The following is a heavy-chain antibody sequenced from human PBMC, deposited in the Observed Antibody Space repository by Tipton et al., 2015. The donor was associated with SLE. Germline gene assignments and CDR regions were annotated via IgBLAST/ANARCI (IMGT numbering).Heavy chain of an antibody. J-gene: IGHJ6*03. D-gene: IGHD6-6*01. V-gene: IGHV4-34*01. Sequence: LRLSCAVYGGSFSGYYWSWIRQPPGKGLEWIGEIHHSGSTNYNPSLKSRVTISVDTSKNQFSLKLSSVTAADTAVYYCARDPGSSYYMDVWGKGTTVTVSS. CDR2: IHHSGST. CDR3: ARDPGSSYYMDV. CDR1: GGSFSGYY.